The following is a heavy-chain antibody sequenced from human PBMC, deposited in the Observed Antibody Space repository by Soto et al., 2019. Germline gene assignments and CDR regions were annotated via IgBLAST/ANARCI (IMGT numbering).Heavy chain of an antibody. CDR1: GGSISDYY. D-gene: IGHD2-2*01. CDR2: MYNSGSS. J-gene: IGHJ4*02. Sequence: LSETLSLTCTVSGGSISDYYWSWIRQPPGKGLEWIGYMYNSGSSNYNPSLKSRATISGDTSKNQFSLKLSSVTAADTAVYYCARAPATMYFDYWGQGTLVTVSS. V-gene: IGHV4-59*01. CDR3: ARAPATMYFDY.